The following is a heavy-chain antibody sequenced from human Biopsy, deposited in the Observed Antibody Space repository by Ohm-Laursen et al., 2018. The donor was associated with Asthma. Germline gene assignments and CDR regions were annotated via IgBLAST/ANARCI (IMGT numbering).Heavy chain of an antibody. CDR3: ARGAYYDFWSGYSRPIPGYYGMDV. D-gene: IGHD3-3*01. J-gene: IGHJ6*02. CDR1: GFTFTSYG. CDR2: ISYDGRNK. V-gene: IGHV3-30*03. Sequence: RSLRLSCAATGFTFTSYGMHWVRQAPGKGLEWVAVISYDGRNKYYGDSVKGRFTISRDNSKNTVYLQMISLRVEDTSVYYCARGAYYDFWSGYSRPIPGYYGMDVWGHGTTVTVSS.